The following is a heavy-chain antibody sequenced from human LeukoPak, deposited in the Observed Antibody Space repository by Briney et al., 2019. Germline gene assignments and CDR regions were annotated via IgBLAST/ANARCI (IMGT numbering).Heavy chain of an antibody. CDR1: GFNFSNYY. V-gene: IGHV3-11*01. CDR2: ISPNAVNK. CDR3: ARAGVPKWLDP. D-gene: IGHD3-10*01. Sequence: GGSLRLSCVASGFNFSNYYMSWIRQAPGKGLEWISYISPNAVNKYYVESVKGRFTISRDNAKNSLSLQMNSLRGEDTAVYYCARAGVPKWLDPWGQGTLVTVSS. J-gene: IGHJ5*02.